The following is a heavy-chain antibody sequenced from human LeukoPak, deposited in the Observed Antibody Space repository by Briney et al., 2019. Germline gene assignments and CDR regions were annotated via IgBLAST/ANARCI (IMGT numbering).Heavy chain of an antibody. CDR3: ATFTPLRYFDWLLEGDY. D-gene: IGHD3-9*01. CDR1: GYTLTELS. J-gene: IGHJ4*02. CDR2: FDPEDGET. Sequence: ASVKVSCKVSGYTLTELSMHWVRQAPGKGLEWMGGFDPEDGETIHAQKFQGRVTMTEDTSTDTAYMELSSLRSEDTAVYYCATFTPLRYFDWLLEGDYWGQGTLVTVSS. V-gene: IGHV1-24*01.